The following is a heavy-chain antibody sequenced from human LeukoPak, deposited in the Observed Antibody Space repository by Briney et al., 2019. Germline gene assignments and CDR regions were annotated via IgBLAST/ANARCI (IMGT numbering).Heavy chain of an antibody. Sequence: GESLKISCKGSGYSFTSYWIGWVRQMPGKGLEWMGIIYPGDSDTRYSPSFQGQVTISADKSISTAYLQWSSLKASDTAMYHCARQHDFWSGYFDIDYWGQGTLVTVSS. J-gene: IGHJ4*02. D-gene: IGHD3-3*01. V-gene: IGHV5-51*01. CDR2: IYPGDSDT. CDR1: GYSFTSYW. CDR3: ARQHDFWSGYFDIDY.